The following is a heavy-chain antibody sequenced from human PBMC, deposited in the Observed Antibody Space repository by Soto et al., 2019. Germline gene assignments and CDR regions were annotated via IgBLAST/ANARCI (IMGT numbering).Heavy chain of an antibody. J-gene: IGHJ3*02. V-gene: IGHV4-59*01. CDR2: IYYSGST. Sequence: SETLSLTCTVSGGSISSYYWSWIRQPPGKGLEWIGYIYYSGSTNYNPSLKGRVTISVDTSKNQFSLKLSSVTAADTAVYYCARERTSSSWLKAFDIWGQGTMVTVSS. D-gene: IGHD6-13*01. CDR1: GGSISSYY. CDR3: ARERTSSSWLKAFDI.